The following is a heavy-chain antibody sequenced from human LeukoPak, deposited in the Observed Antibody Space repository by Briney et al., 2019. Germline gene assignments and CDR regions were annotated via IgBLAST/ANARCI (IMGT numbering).Heavy chain of an antibody. D-gene: IGHD5-12*01. CDR2: ISAYNGNT. CDR3: ARDGNSGYDYYYYYGMDV. CDR1: GYTFTSYG. V-gene: IGHV1-18*04. Sequence: ASVKVSCKASGYTFTSYGISWVRQAPGQGLEWMGWISAYNGNTSYAQKLQGRVTMTTDTSTSTAYMELRSLRSDDTAVYYCARDGNSGYDYYYYYGMDVWGKGTTVTVSS. J-gene: IGHJ6*04.